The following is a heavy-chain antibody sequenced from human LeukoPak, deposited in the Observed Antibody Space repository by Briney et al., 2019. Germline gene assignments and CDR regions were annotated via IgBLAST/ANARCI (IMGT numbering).Heavy chain of an antibody. CDR1: GGSISNYY. CDR3: ARGNGANWFDY. V-gene: IGHV4-4*07. J-gene: IGHJ4*02. D-gene: IGHD4/OR15-4a*01. Sequence: PSETLSLTCTVSGGSISNYYWSWVRQPAGKGLEWIGRIYSSGNTNNNPSLRSRVTLSVDTSKNQFSLKLRSVTAADTAVYYCARGNGANWFDYWGQGTLVTVSS. CDR2: IYSSGNT.